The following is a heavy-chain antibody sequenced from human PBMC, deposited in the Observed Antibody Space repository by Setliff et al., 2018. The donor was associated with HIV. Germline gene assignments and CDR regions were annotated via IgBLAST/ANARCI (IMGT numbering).Heavy chain of an antibody. D-gene: IGHD2-21*02. Sequence: SETLSLTCAVSGDSISISSSFWGWIRQPPGKGLEWIGTLNYSGSAYYNPSLKSRLTISVDTSKDQFSLKLRSVTAADTALYYCAGERVVTARSWLDSWGQGTQVTVSS. CDR3: AGERVVTARSWLDS. V-gene: IGHV4-39*01. CDR1: GDSISISSSF. CDR2: LNYSGSA. J-gene: IGHJ5*01.